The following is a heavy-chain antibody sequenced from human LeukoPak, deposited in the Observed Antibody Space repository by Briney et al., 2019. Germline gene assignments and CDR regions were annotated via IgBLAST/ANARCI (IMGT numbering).Heavy chain of an antibody. D-gene: IGHD3-9*01. V-gene: IGHV3-21*01. CDR1: GFTFSSYS. J-gene: IGHJ6*02. CDR2: ISSSSSYI. CDR3: ARGRSDILTGYYYYGMDA. Sequence: GRSLRLSCAASGFTFSSYSMNWVRQAPGKGLEWVSSISSSSSYIYYADSVKGRFTISRDNAKNSLYLQMNSLRAEDTAVYYCARGRSDILTGYYYYGMDAWGQGTTVTVSS.